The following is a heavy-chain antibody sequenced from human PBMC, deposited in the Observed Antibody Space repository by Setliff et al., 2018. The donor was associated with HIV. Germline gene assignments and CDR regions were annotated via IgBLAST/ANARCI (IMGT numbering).Heavy chain of an antibody. V-gene: IGHV4-38-2*01. CDR1: GYSISSGYY. CDR2: IHHSGTT. Sequence: PSETLSLTCAVSGYSISSGYYWAWIRQSPGKGLDWIGSIHHSGTTYYNPSLKSRVTMSVDTSKNQFSLKLSSVTAADTAVYYCARTGLPQKVWFGELHWFDPWGQGTLVTVSS. CDR3: ARTGLPQKVWFGELHWFDP. D-gene: IGHD3-10*01. J-gene: IGHJ5*02.